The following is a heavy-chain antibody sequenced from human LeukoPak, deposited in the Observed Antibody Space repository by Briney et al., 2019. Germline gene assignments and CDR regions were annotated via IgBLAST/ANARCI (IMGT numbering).Heavy chain of an antibody. J-gene: IGHJ4*02. D-gene: IGHD3-9*01. V-gene: IGHV3-74*01. Sequence: PGGSLRLSCAASGFTFSSYWMHWVRQAPGKGLEWVSRISSDGSSTIYADSVKGRFTISRDSAKNTLCLQMNSLSAEDTAVYYCARGGLTGVFDHWGQGTLVTVSS. CDR1: GFTFSSYW. CDR3: ARGGLTGVFDH. CDR2: ISSDGSST.